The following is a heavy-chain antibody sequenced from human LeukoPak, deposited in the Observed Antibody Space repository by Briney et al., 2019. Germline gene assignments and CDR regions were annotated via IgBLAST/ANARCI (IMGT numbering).Heavy chain of an antibody. D-gene: IGHD3-22*01. J-gene: IGHJ4*02. Sequence: ASETLSLTCAVYGGSFSGYYWSWIRQPPGKGLEWIGEINHSGSANYNPSLKSRVTISVDTSKNQFSLKLSSVTAADTAVYYCARGLWYYDSSNYFGYWGQGTLVTVSS. CDR1: GGSFSGYY. CDR2: INHSGSA. CDR3: ARGLWYYDSSNYFGY. V-gene: IGHV4-34*01.